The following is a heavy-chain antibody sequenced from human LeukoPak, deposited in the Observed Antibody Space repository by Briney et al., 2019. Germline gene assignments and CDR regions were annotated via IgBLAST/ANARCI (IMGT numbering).Heavy chain of an antibody. CDR3: AGDAPPYFYFMDV. CDR2: VHSSGVT. J-gene: IGHJ6*03. CDR1: GASTDGYY. V-gene: IGHV4-4*07. Sequence: SETLSLTCSVSGASTDGYYWTWIRQSAGKGLEWIGRVHSSGVTNDNPSLKSRLTMTVDTSKNQVSLRLTSVTAADTAVYYCAGDAPPYFYFMDVWGKGATVTVSS. D-gene: IGHD3-10*01.